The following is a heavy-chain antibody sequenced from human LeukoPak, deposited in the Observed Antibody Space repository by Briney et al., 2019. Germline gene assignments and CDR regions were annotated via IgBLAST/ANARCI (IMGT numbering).Heavy chain of an antibody. Sequence: SETLSLTCAVYGGSFSGYYWSWIRQPPGKGLEWIGEINHSGSTNYNPSLKSRVTISVDTSKNQFSLKLSSVTAADTAVYYCARGWYYDFWSGYSPNKDAFDIWGQGTMVTVSS. CDR2: INHSGST. CDR3: ARGWYYDFWSGYSPNKDAFDI. J-gene: IGHJ3*02. V-gene: IGHV4-34*01. D-gene: IGHD3-3*01. CDR1: GGSFSGYY.